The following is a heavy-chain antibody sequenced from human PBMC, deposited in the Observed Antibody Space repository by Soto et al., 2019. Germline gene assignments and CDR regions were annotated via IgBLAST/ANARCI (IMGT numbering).Heavy chain of an antibody. J-gene: IGHJ6*02. Sequence: SETLSLTCPVSGGSISSSSYYWGWIRQPPGKGLEWIGSIYYSGSTYYNPSLKSRVTISVDTSKNQFSLKLSSVTAADTAVYYCASQETPYYYYGMDVWGQGTRVTVS. CDR2: IYYSGST. CDR3: ASQETPYYYYGMDV. CDR1: GGSISSSSYY. V-gene: IGHV4-39*01.